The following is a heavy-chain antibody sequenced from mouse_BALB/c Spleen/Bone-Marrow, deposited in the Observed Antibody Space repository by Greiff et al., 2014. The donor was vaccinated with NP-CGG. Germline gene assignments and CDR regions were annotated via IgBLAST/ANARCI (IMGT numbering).Heavy chain of an antibody. J-gene: IGHJ2*01. CDR3: TRSRYGDY. CDR1: GYTFTDYT. V-gene: IGHV1-18*01. Sequence: EVMLVESGPELVKPGASVKISCKTSGYTFTDYTIHWVKQSHGKSLEWIGHINPNIGGTTYNQKFKGKATLTLDKSSTTAYMELRSLTSEDSAVYYCTRSRYGDYWGQGTTLTVSS. D-gene: IGHD2-14*01. CDR2: INPNIGGT.